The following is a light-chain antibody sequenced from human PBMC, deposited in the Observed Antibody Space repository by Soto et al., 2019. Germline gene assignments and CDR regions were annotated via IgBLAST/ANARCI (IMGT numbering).Light chain of an antibody. J-gene: IGKJ5*01. Sequence: EIVLTQSPGTLSLSPGERAALSCMASQSMSGSNIAWYQQKPGQAPRLLIYGASRRATGMPDRFSGSGSGTDFTLTITRLEPEDFAVYYCQQYGIPHPGTFGQGTRLE. V-gene: IGKV3-20*01. CDR1: QSMSGSN. CDR2: GAS. CDR3: QQYGIPHPGT.